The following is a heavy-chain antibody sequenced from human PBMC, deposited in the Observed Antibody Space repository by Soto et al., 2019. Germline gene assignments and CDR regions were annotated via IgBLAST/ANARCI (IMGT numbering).Heavy chain of an antibody. CDR2: IIPIFGTA. CDR1: GGTFSSYA. J-gene: IGHJ4*02. Sequence: ASVKVSCKASGGTFSSYAISWVRQAPGQGLEWMGGIIPIFGTANYAQKFQGRVTITADKSTSTAYMELSSLRSEDTAVYYCATADYTAMDPEYWGQGTLVTVSS. V-gene: IGHV1-69*06. D-gene: IGHD5-18*01. CDR3: ATADYTAMDPEY.